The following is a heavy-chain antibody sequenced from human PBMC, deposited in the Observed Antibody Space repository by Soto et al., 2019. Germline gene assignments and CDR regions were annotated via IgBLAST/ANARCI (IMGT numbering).Heavy chain of an antibody. Sequence: ASVKVSCKAPGYTFTSYYMHWVRQAPGQGLEWMGIINPIGGSTSYAQKFQGRVTMTRDTSTSTVYMELSSLRSEDTAVYYCASSTFQRYFDYWGQGTLVTVSS. V-gene: IGHV1-46*03. CDR3: ASSTFQRYFDY. CDR1: GYTFTSYY. J-gene: IGHJ4*02. CDR2: INPIGGST.